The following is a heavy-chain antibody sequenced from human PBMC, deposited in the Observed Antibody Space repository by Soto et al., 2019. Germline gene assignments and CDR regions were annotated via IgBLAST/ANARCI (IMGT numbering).Heavy chain of an antibody. CDR1: GYTFTSYA. J-gene: IGHJ4*02. CDR2: INAGNGNT. CDR3: ARDGHGGSGYLYFDY. D-gene: IGHD2-15*01. V-gene: IGHV1-3*01. Sequence: ASVKVSCKASGYTFTSYAMHWVRQAPGQRLEWMGWINAGNGNTKYSQKFQGRVTTTRDTSASTAYMELSSLRSEDTAVYYCARDGHGGSGYLYFDYWGQGTLVTVSS.